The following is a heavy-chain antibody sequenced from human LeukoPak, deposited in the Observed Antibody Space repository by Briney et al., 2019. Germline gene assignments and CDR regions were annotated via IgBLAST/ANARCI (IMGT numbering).Heavy chain of an antibody. D-gene: IGHD1-26*01. CDR1: GYSFTNYW. J-gene: IGHJ5*02. Sequence: GGSLKISCKSSGYSFTNYWIGWVRQMPGKGLEWVGIIYSGESDTRYRRSLQGQVTISADKSISTAYLQWSSLKASDTAMYYCAVSETVGATGWFDPWGQGTLVTVSS. CDR2: IYSGESDT. CDR3: AVSETVGATGWFDP. V-gene: IGHV5-51*01.